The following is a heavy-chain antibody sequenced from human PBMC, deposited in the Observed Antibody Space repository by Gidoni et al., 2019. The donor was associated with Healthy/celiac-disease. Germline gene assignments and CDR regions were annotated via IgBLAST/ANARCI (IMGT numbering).Heavy chain of an antibody. CDR3: STYDILTGYYTD. CDR1: GFTFSGSA. D-gene: IGHD3-9*01. CDR2: IRSKANSYAT. Sequence: EVQLVESGGGLVQPGGSLTLSCAPSGFTFSGSAMHWGRQASGKGLEWVGRIRSKANSYATAYAESVKGRFTISRDDSKNTAYLQMNSLKTEDTAVYYCSTYDILTGYYTDWGQGTLVTVSS. J-gene: IGHJ4*02. V-gene: IGHV3-73*01.